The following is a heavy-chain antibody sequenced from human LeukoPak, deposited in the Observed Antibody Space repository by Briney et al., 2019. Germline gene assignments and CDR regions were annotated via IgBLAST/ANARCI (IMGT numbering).Heavy chain of an antibody. V-gene: IGHV1-2*02. CDR3: AKETSGYYNRYYYYYMDV. D-gene: IGHD3-22*01. CDR1: GYTFTGYY. CDR2: INPNSGGT. Sequence: ASVKVSCKASGYTFTGYYMHWVRQAPGQGLEWMGWINPNSGGTNYAQKFQGRVTMTRDTSISTAYMELSRLRSDDTAVYYCAKETSGYYNRYYYYYMDVWGKGTTVTVSS. J-gene: IGHJ6*03.